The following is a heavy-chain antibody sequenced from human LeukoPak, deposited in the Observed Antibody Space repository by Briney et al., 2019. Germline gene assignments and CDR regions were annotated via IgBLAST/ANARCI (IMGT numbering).Heavy chain of an antibody. CDR3: ARDSGLVSPYYFDY. CDR1: GFTFSSYS. CDR2: ISSSSSYI. D-gene: IGHD6-19*01. Sequence: GGPLRLSCAASGFTFSSYSMNWVRQAPGKGLEWVSSISSSSSYIYYADSVKGRFTISRDNAKNSLYLQMNSLRAEDTAVYYCARDSGLVSPYYFDYWGQGTPVTVSS. V-gene: IGHV3-21*01. J-gene: IGHJ4*02.